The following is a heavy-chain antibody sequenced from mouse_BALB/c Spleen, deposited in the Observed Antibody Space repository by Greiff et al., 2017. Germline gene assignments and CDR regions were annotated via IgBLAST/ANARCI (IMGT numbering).Heavy chain of an antibody. V-gene: IGHV5-6*01. Sequence: EVKLQESGGDLVKPGGSLKLSCAASGFTFSSYGMSWVRQTPDKRLEWVATISSGGSYTYYPDSVKGRFTISRDNAKNTLYLQMSSLKSEDTAMYYCAEGGYPYFDYWGQGTTLTVSS. D-gene: IGHD2-2*01. CDR2: ISSGGSYT. CDR1: GFTFSSYG. J-gene: IGHJ2*01. CDR3: AEGGYPYFDY.